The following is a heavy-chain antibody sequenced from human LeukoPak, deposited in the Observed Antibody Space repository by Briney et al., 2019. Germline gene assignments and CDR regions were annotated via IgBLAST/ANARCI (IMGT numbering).Heavy chain of an antibody. D-gene: IGHD6-13*01. CDR3: AKESGRWEAAGAFDY. CDR1: GFTFSSYA. CDR2: ISGSGGST. V-gene: IGHV3-23*01. J-gene: IGHJ4*02. Sequence: PGGSLRLSCAASGFTFSSYAMSWVRQAPGKGLEWVSAISGSGGSTYYADYVNGRFTISRDNSKNPLYLQMNSLRAEDTAVYYCAKESGRWEAAGAFDYWGQGNLVSVSS.